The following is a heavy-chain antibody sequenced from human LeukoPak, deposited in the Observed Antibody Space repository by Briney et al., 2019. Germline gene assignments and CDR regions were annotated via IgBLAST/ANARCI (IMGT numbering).Heavy chain of an antibody. J-gene: IGHJ6*02. CDR3: ATIDYGDSRLGMDV. D-gene: IGHD4-17*01. CDR2: IYYSGST. Sequence: SETLSLTCTVSGGSISSYYWSWIRQPPGKGLERIGYIYYSGSTNYNPSLKSRVTISVDTSKNQFSLKLSSVTAADTAVYYCATIDYGDSRLGMDVWGQGTTVTVSS. V-gene: IGHV4-59*01. CDR1: GGSISSYY.